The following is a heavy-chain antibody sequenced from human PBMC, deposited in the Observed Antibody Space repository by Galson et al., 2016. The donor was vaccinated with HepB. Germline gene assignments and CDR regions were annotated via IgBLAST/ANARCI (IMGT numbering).Heavy chain of an antibody. D-gene: IGHD6-19*01. J-gene: IGHJ4*02. Sequence: SLRLSCAASGFTLSTHWMHWVRQPPGKGLVWVSHINSDMRSINYADFVKGRFTISRDNARNTVYLQMNSLRADDSAVYYCVRGAYSSPLSLDYWGQGILVTVSS. CDR2: INSDMRSI. V-gene: IGHV3-74*01. CDR1: GFTLSTHW. CDR3: VRGAYSSPLSLDY.